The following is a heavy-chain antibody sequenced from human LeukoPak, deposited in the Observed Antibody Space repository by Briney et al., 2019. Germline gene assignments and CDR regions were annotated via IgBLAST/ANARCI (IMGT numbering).Heavy chain of an antibody. CDR3: ARHAGAYTSGWYEDY. Sequence: GESLKISCKGSGYSFTSYWIGWVRQMPGKGLEWMGIIYPGDSATRYSPSFQGQVTISADKSISTAYLQWSSLKASDTVMYYCARHAGAYTSGWYEDYWSQGTLVTVS. CDR1: GYSFTSYW. V-gene: IGHV5-51*01. J-gene: IGHJ4*02. CDR2: IYPGDSAT. D-gene: IGHD6-19*01.